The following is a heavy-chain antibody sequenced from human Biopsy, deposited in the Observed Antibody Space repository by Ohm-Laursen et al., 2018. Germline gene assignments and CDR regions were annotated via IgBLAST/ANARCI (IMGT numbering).Heavy chain of an antibody. D-gene: IGHD2-8*01. J-gene: IGHJ4*02. Sequence: GASVKVSCKVSSYTFTDYNIHWMRQAPGQGLEWLGYINRKTGATNYAQKFQGTVTMTRDTSISTAYLALGSLRSADTAIYYCARDPLNGHKHFDYWGQGSLVTVSS. CDR3: ARDPLNGHKHFDY. V-gene: IGHV1-2*02. CDR1: SYTFTDYN. CDR2: INRKTGAT.